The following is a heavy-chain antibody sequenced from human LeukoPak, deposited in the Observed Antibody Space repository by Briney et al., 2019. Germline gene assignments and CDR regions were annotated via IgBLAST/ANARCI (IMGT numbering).Heavy chain of an antibody. CDR1: GFSVSSTY. D-gene: IGHD3-10*01. J-gene: IGHJ5*02. V-gene: IGHV3-66*03. Sequence: GGSLRLSCAACGFSVSSTYMSWVRQAPGKGLEWVSLIYTSGSTFYADSVMGRFTISRDNSKNTLFLQMNGLRAEDSAVYYCTRDRAGTQSWVEFDLWGQGTLVTVSS. CDR2: IYTSGST. CDR3: TRDRAGTQSWVEFDL.